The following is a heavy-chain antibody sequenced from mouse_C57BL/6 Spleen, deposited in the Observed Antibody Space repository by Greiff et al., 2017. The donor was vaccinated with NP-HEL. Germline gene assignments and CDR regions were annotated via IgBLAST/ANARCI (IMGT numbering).Heavy chain of an antibody. D-gene: IGHD1-1*01. V-gene: IGHV3-6*01. CDR3: AREFNYYGSPYFDY. CDR2: ISYDGSN. CDR1: GYSITSGYY. J-gene: IGHJ2*01. Sequence: DVQLQESGPGLVKPSQSLSLTCSVTGYSITSGYYWNWIRQFPGNKLEWMGYISYDGSNNYNPSLKNRISITRDTSKNQFFLKLNSVTTEDTATYYCAREFNYYGSPYFDYWGQGTTLTVSS.